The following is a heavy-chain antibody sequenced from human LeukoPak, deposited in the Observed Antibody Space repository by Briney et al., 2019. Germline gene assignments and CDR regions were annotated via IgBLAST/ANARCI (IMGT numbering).Heavy chain of an antibody. CDR3: ARDQRIRSSSGLDD. CDR2: ISSSGSTI. CDR1: GFTFSSYE. J-gene: IGHJ4*02. Sequence: GGSLRLSCAASGFTFSSYEMNWDRQAPGQGLEWVSYISSSGSTIYYADSVEGRFTISRDNAKNSLYLQMNSLRAEDTAVYYCARDQRIRSSSGLDDWGQGTLVTVSS. D-gene: IGHD6-13*01. V-gene: IGHV3-48*03.